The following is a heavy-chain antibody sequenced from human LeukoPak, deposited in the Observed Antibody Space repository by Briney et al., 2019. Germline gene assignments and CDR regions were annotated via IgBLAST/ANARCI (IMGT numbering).Heavy chain of an antibody. D-gene: IGHD3-16*01. CDR2: TYYRSKWYN. J-gene: IGHJ4*02. CDR1: GDSVCSNSTA. Sequence: QTLSLTCAISGDSVCSNSTAWNWIRPSPSRGLEWLGRTYYRSKWYNDYAVSVKSRITITPDTSKNQFSLQLKSVSPDDTAVYYCARHYDTENPGYFDYWGQGTLVTVSS. V-gene: IGHV6-1*01. CDR3: ARHYDTENPGYFDY.